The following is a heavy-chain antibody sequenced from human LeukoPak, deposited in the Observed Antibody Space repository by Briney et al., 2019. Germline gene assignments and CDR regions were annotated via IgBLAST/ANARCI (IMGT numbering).Heavy chain of an antibody. CDR3: AKVSRSSSWYYYYYMDV. V-gene: IGHV3-23*01. CDR2: ISGSGGST. D-gene: IGHD6-13*01. J-gene: IGHJ6*03. CDR1: GFTFSSYG. Sequence: GGTLRLSCAASGFTFSSYGMSWVRQAPGKGLEWVSAISGSGGSTYYADSVKGRFTISRDNSKNTLYLQMSSLRAEDTAVYYCAKVSRSSSWYYYYYMDVWGKGTTVTISS.